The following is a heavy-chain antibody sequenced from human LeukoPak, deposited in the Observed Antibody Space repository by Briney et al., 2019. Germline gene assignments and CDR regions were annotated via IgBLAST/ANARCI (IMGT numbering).Heavy chain of an antibody. CDR2: IYTSGST. V-gene: IGHV4-4*07. CDR1: GGSISSYY. CDR3: ASGGYSYGYDEFDY. D-gene: IGHD5-18*01. J-gene: IGHJ4*02. Sequence: PSETLSLTCTVSGGSISSYYWSWIRQPAGKGLEWIGRIYTSGSTNYNPSLKSRVTMSVDTSKNQFSLKLSSVTAADTAVYYCASGGYSYGYDEFDYWGQGTLVTVS.